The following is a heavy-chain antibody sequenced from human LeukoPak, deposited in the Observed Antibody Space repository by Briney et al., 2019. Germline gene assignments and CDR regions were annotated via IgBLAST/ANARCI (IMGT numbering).Heavy chain of an antibody. CDR2: INVSDGNP. D-gene: IGHD1-26*01. J-gene: IGHJ5*02. CDR3: GRSVGARGWFDP. Sequence: ASVKVSCKASGYTFTSYAMHWGGQPPGQRLEGRGGINVSDGNPKYSQKFQSRVTITRDTSASTAYMEMSSLRSEDTAVYYGGRSVGARGWFDPWGQGTLVTVSS. V-gene: IGHV1-3*01. CDR1: GYTFTSYA.